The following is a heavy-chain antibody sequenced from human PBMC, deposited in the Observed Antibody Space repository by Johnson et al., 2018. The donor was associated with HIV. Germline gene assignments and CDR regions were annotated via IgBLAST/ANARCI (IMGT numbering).Heavy chain of an antibody. V-gene: IGHV3-30-3*01. CDR1: GFTFSSYA. J-gene: IGHJ3*02. Sequence: QVQLVESGGGVVQPGRSLRLSCAASGFTFSSYAMHWVRQAPGKGLEWVAVISSDGSNKYYADSVKGRFSISSDNSKNTLYLQMNSLRAEDTAVYYCARGGLTYYYDSSGYPDAFDIWGQGTMVTVSS. CDR2: ISSDGSNK. D-gene: IGHD3-22*01. CDR3: ARGGLTYYYDSSGYPDAFDI.